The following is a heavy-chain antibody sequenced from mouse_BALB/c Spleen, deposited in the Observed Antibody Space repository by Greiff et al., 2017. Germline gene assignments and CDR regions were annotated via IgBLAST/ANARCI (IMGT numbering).Heavy chain of an antibody. J-gene: IGHJ2*01. CDR3: ARWDYGSSFDY. Sequence: QVQLQQSGPELVKPGASVRISCKASGYTFTSYYIHWVKQRPGQGLEWIGWIYPGNVNTKYNEKFKGKATLTADKSSSTAYMQLSSLTSEDSAVYFCARWDYGSSFDYWGQGTTLTVSS. D-gene: IGHD1-1*01. CDR1: GYTFTSYY. CDR2: IYPGNVNT. V-gene: IGHV1S56*01.